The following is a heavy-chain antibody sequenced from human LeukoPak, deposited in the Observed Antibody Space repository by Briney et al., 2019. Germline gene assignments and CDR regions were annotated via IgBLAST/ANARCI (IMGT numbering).Heavy chain of an antibody. D-gene: IGHD2/OR15-2a*01. CDR3: ARHIPSTGPGEYYMDV. CDR1: GYDFHTYW. CDR2: IYPDDSDT. Sequence: GESLKLSCQASGYDFHTYWFGWVRQLPGKGLEWMGVIYPDDSDTKYNPSFQGQVTISVDKSISTGYLQWSSLKASDTAMYYCARHIPSTGPGEYYMDVWGRGTTVIVS. J-gene: IGHJ6*04. V-gene: IGHV5-51*01.